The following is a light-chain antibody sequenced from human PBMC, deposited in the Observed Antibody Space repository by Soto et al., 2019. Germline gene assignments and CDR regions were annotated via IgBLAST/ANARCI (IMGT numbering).Light chain of an antibody. V-gene: IGKV1-12*01. Sequence: DIQMTQSPSSVSASVGDRVTITCRASQGISSWLAWYQQKPGKAPKLLIYTVSSLQRGVPSRLSASGSGTDFNLTVTSLQPEDFATCYCQQANSFPLTFGGGTKVEMK. J-gene: IGKJ4*01. CDR2: TVS. CDR3: QQANSFPLT. CDR1: QGISSW.